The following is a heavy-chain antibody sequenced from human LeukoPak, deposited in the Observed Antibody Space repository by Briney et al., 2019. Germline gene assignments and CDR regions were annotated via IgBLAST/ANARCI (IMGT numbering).Heavy chain of an antibody. CDR1: AASISSYY. J-gene: IGHJ6*02. CDR3: ARDNWNYGSSMDV. V-gene: IGHV4-59*01. D-gene: IGHD1-7*01. CDR2: IYYSGST. Sequence: SETLSLTCTVSAASISSYYWSWIRQPPGKGLEWIGYIYYSGSTNYNPSLKSRVTISVDTSKNQFSLKLSSVTAADTAVYYCARDNWNYGSSMDVWGQGTTVTVSS.